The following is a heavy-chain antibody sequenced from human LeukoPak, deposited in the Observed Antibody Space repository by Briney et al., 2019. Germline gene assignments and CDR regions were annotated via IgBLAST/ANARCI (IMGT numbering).Heavy chain of an antibody. V-gene: IGHV4-34*01. CDR1: GGSFSGYY. CDR2: INHSGST. D-gene: IGHD6-13*01. CDR3: ARGVYIAAAQYAY. Sequence: SETLSLTCAVYGGSFSGYYWRWIRQPPGKGLEWIGEINHSGSTNYNPSLKSRVTISVDTSKNQFSLKLSSVTAADTAVYYCARGVYIAAAQYAYWGQGTLVTVSS. J-gene: IGHJ4*02.